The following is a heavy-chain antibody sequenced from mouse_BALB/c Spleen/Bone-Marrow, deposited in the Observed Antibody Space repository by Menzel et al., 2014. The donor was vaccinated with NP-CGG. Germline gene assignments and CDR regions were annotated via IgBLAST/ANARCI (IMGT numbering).Heavy chain of an antibody. V-gene: IGHV3-2*02. J-gene: IGHJ4*01. CDR3: ARRYYAMDY. CDR2: ISYSGIT. Sequence: EVLLQESGPGLVKPSQSLSLTCTVIGYSITSDYAWNWIRQFPGNKLEWMGYISYSGITSYNPSLKSRISITRDTSKNQFFLQLNSVTTEDTATYYCARRYYAMDYWGQGTSVTVSS. CDR1: GYSITSDYA.